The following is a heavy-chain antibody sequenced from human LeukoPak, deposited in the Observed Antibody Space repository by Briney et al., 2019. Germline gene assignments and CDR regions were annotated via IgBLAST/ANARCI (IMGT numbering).Heavy chain of an antibody. J-gene: IGHJ5*02. V-gene: IGHV1-8*01. CDR2: MKPNSGNT. CDR3: AGSVVVPWGWFDP. Sequence: ASVKVSCKASGYTFTNYDINWVRQATGQGLEWMGYMKPNSGNTGYAQKFQGRVTMTRDTSISTAYMELSSLTSEDTAVYYCAGSVVVPWGWFDPWGQGTLVTVSS. CDR1: GYTFTNYD. D-gene: IGHD2-15*01.